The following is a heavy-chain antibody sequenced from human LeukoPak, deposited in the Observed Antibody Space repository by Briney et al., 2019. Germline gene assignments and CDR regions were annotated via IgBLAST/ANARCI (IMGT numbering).Heavy chain of an antibody. V-gene: IGHV3-21*01. CDR1: GFTVSSNY. Sequence: GGSLRLSCAASGFTVSSNYMSWVRQAPGKGLEWVSSISSSSSYIYYADSVKGRFTITRDNAKNSLYLQMNSLRAEDTAVYYCASLNIDPWGQGTLVTVSS. J-gene: IGHJ5*02. CDR2: ISSSSSYI. CDR3: ASLNIDP.